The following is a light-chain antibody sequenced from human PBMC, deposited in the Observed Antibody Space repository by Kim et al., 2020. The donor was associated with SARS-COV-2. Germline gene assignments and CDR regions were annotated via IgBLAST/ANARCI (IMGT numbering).Light chain of an antibody. CDR2: AAS. CDR3: QQYSSFPCT. J-gene: IGKJ1*01. Sequence: DIQMTQSPSTLSASVGDRVSITCRASQRISGWLGWYQQKPGKAPKLLIYAASDLQSGVPSRFSGSESGTEFTLTISSLQPEDFATYYCQQYSSFPCTFGQGTRLEIK. V-gene: IGKV1-5*01. CDR1: QRISGW.